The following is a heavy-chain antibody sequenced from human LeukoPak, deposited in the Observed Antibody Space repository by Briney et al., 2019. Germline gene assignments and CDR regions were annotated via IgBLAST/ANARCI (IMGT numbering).Heavy chain of an antibody. V-gene: IGHV4-38-2*01. J-gene: IGHJ4*02. D-gene: IGHD4-11*01. Sequence: SETLSLTCAVSGYSISSGYYWGWIRQPPGKGLEWIGSIYHSGSTYYNPSLRSRVTISVDTSKNHFSLKLSSVTAADTAVYYCARSHRWFTVTTSYYFDYWGQGTLVTVSS. CDR3: ARSHRWFTVTTSYYFDY. CDR1: GYSISSGYY. CDR2: IYHSGST.